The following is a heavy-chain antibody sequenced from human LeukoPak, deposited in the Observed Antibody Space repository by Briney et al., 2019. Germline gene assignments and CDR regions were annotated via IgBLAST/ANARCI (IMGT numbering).Heavy chain of an antibody. J-gene: IGHJ4*02. CDR2: IYYSGST. CDR3: ARETYCGADCYWGFDY. D-gene: IGHD2-21*02. CDR1: GGSISSYY. V-gene: IGHV4-59*01. Sequence: SETLSLTCIVSGGSISSYYWSWIRQPPGKGLEWIGYIYYSGSTQYNPSLKSRVTISVDTSKNQFSLKLSSVTAADTAVYYCARETYCGADCYWGFDYWGQGILVTVSS.